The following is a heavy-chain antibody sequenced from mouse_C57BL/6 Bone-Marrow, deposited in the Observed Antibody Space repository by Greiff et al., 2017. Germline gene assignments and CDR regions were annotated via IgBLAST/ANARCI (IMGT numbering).Heavy chain of an antibody. J-gene: IGHJ2*01. CDR3: ARLDYSVPDY. V-gene: IGHV1-82*01. CDR2: IYPGDGAT. Sequence: VKLQQSGPELVKPGASVKISCKASGYAFSSYWMHWVQQRPGQGLEWIGRIYPGDGATNYNGKLQGQATMTADKSSRTAYMQLSSLTSEYSAVYFCARLDYSVPDYWGQGTTLTVSS. D-gene: IGHD2-12*01. CDR1: GYAFSSYW.